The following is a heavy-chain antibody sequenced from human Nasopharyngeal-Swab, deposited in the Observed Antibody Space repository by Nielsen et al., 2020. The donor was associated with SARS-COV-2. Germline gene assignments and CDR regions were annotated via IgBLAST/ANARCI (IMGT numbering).Heavy chain of an antibody. CDR3: ARKDVFAYGVDAFDI. Sequence: GRSLRPSCAASGFTFTSYAMTWVRQAPGKGLEWVSVVTGRGYGTDYADSVKGRFTTSRDNAKNPLYLQMNSLRAEDTAVYYCARKDVFAYGVDAFDIWGQGTMVTVSS. CDR1: GFTFTSYA. CDR2: VTGRGYGT. D-gene: IGHD3-10*01. J-gene: IGHJ3*02. V-gene: IGHV3-23*01.